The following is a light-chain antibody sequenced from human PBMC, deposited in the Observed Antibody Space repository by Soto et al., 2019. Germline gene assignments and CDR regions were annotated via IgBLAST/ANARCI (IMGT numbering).Light chain of an antibody. CDR3: SSHGGANNFYV. J-gene: IGLJ1*01. V-gene: IGLV2-8*01. CDR2: EVT. Sequence: QSSLTQPPSSSGSPGQSVTISCTGTTSAIGAYNYVSWYQQHPGKVPKLIIYEVTRRPSGVPDRFSASKSGNTASLTVSGLQAEDEADYYCSSHGGANNFYVFGTGTKVTGL. CDR1: TSAIGAYNY.